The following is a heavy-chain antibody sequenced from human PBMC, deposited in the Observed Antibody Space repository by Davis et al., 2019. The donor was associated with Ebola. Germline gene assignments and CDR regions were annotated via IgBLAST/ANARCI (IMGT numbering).Heavy chain of an antibody. CDR3: ARDHSSVYYYYGMDV. D-gene: IGHD6-19*01. J-gene: IGHJ6*02. CDR1: GYTFTSYA. CDR2: INAGNGNT. V-gene: IGHV1-3*01. Sequence: ASVKVSCKASGYTFTSYAMHWVRQAPGQRLEWMGWINAGNGNTKYSQKFQGRVTITRDTSASTAYMELSSLRSEDTAVYYCARDHSSVYYYYGMDVWGQGTTVTVSS.